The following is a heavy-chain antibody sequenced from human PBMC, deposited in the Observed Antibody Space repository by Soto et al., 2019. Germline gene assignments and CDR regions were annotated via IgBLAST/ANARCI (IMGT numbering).Heavy chain of an antibody. CDR2: IYYSWST. V-gene: IGHV4-39*01. CDR1: GSSITTGPYY. Sequence: QLQLLESGPGLVKPSETLSLTCSVSGSSITTGPYYWGWIRRPPGKGLEWIGGIYYSWSTYYSPTLKSRVAISVDTSKNQFSVKLNSVTVADTAGYYCARRGWRGRSFGYWGQGTLATVSS. J-gene: IGHJ4*02. CDR3: ARRGWRGRSFGY. D-gene: IGHD1-26*01.